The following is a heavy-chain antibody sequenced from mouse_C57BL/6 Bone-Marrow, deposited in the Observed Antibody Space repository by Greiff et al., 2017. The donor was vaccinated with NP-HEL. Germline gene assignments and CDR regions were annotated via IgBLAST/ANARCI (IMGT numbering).Heavy chain of an antibody. D-gene: IGHD1-1*01. CDR3: ARWYYGFYYAMDY. Sequence: VQLQQSGAELVRPGASVKLSCTASGFNIKDDYMHWVKQRPGKGLEWIGRIYPGDGDTNYNGKFKGKATLTADKSSSTAYMQLSSLTSEDSAVYFCARWYYGFYYAMDYWGQGTSVTVSS. V-gene: IGHV1-82*01. CDR2: IYPGDGDT. J-gene: IGHJ4*01. CDR1: GFNIKDDY.